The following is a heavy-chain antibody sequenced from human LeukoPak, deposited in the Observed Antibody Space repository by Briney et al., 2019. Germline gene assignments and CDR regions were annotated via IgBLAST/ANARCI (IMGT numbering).Heavy chain of an antibody. J-gene: IGHJ4*02. D-gene: IGHD3-22*01. CDR3: ARDPPHYYDSSGPPDY. Sequence: GGSLRLSCAASGFTFSSYSMNWVRQAPGKGLEWVSSISSSSSYIYYADSVKGRFTISRDNAKNSLYLQMNSLRAEDTAVYYCARDPPHYYDSSGPPDYGGQGPLVTVSS. CDR2: ISSSSSYI. V-gene: IGHV3-21*01. CDR1: GFTFSSYS.